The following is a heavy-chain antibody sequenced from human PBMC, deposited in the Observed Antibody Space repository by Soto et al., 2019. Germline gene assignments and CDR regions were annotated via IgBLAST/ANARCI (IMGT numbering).Heavy chain of an antibody. CDR1: GFTFSSYD. CDR3: ARGGRYYDILTGYYNDYYMDV. J-gene: IGHJ6*03. V-gene: IGHV3-13*01. CDR2: IGTAGDT. Sequence: GGSLRLSCAASGFTFSSYDMHWVRQATGKGLEWVSAIGTAGDTYYQGSVKGRLTIARENSKNSLYIQMNSLRAGDTAVYYCARGGRYYDILTGYYNDYYMDVWGKGTTVTVSS. D-gene: IGHD3-9*01.